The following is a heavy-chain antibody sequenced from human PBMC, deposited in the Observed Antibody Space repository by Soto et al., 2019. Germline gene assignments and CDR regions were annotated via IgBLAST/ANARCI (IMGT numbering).Heavy chain of an antibody. J-gene: IGHJ4*02. CDR2: ISYDGSNK. CDR1: GFTFISYG. D-gene: IGHD6-19*01. CDR3: AKDPGGQAVALDY. Sequence: QVQLVESGGGVVQPGRSLRLSCAASGFTFISYGMHWVRQAPGKGLEWVAVISYDGSNKYYADSVKGRFTISRDNSKNTLYLQMNSLRAEDTAVYYCAKDPGGQAVALDYWGQGTLVTVSS. V-gene: IGHV3-30*18.